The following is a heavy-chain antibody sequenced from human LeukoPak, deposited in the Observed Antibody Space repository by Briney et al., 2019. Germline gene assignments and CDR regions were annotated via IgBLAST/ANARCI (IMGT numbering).Heavy chain of an antibody. D-gene: IGHD6-19*01. CDR3: ARTVHDLRGQWLLPGFDS. Sequence: GGPLRLSCAASGFTFGSYEMNWVRQAPGKGLEWVSYIGTITSTTYYADSVKGRFTVSRDDVKSSLYLQMSSLRAEDTAVYYCARTVHDLRGQWLLPGFDSWGQGTLVTVSS. V-gene: IGHV3-48*03. CDR2: IGTITSTT. CDR1: GFTFGSYE. J-gene: IGHJ4*02.